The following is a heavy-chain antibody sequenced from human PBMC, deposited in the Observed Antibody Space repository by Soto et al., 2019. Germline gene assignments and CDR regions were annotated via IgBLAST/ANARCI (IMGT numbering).Heavy chain of an antibody. CDR1: GGSFSGYY. CDR2: INHSGST. CDR3: ARGWGTIFDY. D-gene: IGHD3-16*01. V-gene: IGHV4-34*01. Sequence: QVQLQQWGAGLLKPSETLSLTCAVYGGSFSGYYWNWIRQPPGKGLEWIGEINHSGSTNYNPSLKSQVTISVDTSKNQFSLKLSSVTAADTAVYYCARGWGTIFDYWGQGTLVTVSS. J-gene: IGHJ4*02.